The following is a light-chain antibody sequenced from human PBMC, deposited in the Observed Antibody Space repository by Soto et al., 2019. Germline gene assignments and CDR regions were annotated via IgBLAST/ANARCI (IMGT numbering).Light chain of an antibody. Sequence: QAVLTQPPSASGSPGQSVTISCTGTSSDVGRYNYISWYQQRPGKAPKLIIYEVSKRPSGVPDRLSGVKYGNTASLTVSGLQAEDEADYYCRSYAGNSRYVFGAGTQVTVL. CDR2: EVS. V-gene: IGLV2-8*01. CDR1: SSDVGRYNY. J-gene: IGLJ1*01. CDR3: RSYAGNSRYV.